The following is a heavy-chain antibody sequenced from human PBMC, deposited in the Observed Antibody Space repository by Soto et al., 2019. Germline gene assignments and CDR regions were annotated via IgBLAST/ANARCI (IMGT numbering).Heavy chain of an antibody. V-gene: IGHV1-18*01. D-gene: IGHD3-10*01. CDR1: GYTFTSYG. CDR2: ISAYNGNT. J-gene: IGHJ5*02. Sequence: ASVKVSCKASGYTFTSYGISWVRQAPGQGLEWMGWISAYNGNTNYAQKLQGRVTMTTDTSTSTAYMELRSLRSDDTAVYYCGRNALLPGGKSCFDPWGQGTLVTVSS. CDR3: GRNALLPGGKSCFDP.